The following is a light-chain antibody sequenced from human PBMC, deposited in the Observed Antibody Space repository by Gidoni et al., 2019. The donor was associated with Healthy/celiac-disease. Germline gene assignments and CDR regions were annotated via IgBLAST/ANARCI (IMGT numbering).Light chain of an antibody. J-gene: IGLJ2*01. Sequence: QSVLTQPPSASGTPGQRVNISCSGSSSNIGNNFAYWYQQLPGTAPKLLIYRNNQRPSGVPDRFSGSKSGTSASLAISGLRSEDEADYSCAAWDDSLSGVVFGGGTKLTVL. CDR1: SSNIGNNF. V-gene: IGLV1-47*01. CDR2: RNN. CDR3: AAWDDSLSGVV.